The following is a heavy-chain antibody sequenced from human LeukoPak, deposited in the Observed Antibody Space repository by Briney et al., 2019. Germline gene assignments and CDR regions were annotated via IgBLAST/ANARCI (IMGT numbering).Heavy chain of an antibody. V-gene: IGHV4-39*01. CDR1: GGSISSGGYY. Sequence: SETLSLTCTVSGGSISSGGYYWSWIRQHPGKGLEWIGSIYYSGSTYYNPSLKSRVTISVDTSKNQFSLKLSSVTAADTAVYYCAKPSIAAAGYYYYGMDVWGQGTTVTVSS. J-gene: IGHJ6*02. D-gene: IGHD6-13*01. CDR3: AKPSIAAAGYYYYGMDV. CDR2: IYYSGST.